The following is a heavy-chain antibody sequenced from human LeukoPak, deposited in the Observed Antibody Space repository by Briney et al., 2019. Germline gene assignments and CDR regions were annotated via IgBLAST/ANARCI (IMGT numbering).Heavy chain of an antibody. D-gene: IGHD4-11*01. V-gene: IGHV3-48*01. Sequence: GGALRLSCAASGFKFDTYSMNWVRQAPGKGLEGLSYINAASDATFYADSVKGRFTISRDNAKNSLYLQMNSLRAEDTALYYCARDLSDNYTIDYWGQGTLVTVSS. CDR1: GFKFDTYS. CDR3: ARDLSDNYTIDY. J-gene: IGHJ4*02. CDR2: INAASDAT.